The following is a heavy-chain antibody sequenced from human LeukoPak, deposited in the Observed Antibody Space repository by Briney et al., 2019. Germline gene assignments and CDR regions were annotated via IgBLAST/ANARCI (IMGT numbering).Heavy chain of an antibody. CDR3: ARDDHYHTSGRN. V-gene: IGHV1-18*01. CDR2: ISPYNGNR. CDR1: GYNFTTSG. Sequence: ASVKVSCKASGYNFTTSGITWVRQAPGQGLEWMGWISPYNGNRHYAQNVQGRFTMTTDTSTSTASMELRSLRSDDTAFYYCARDDHYHTSGRNWGQGSLVTVSS. J-gene: IGHJ4*02. D-gene: IGHD3-22*01.